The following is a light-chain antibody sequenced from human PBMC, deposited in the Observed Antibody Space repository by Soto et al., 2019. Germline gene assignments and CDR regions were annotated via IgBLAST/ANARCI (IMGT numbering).Light chain of an antibody. CDR2: DVN. Sequence: QSALTQPASVSGSPGQSITISCTGTSSDVGAYNYVSWYQQHPGKAPKLMIYDVNIRPSGVSNRFSGSKPGNTASLTISGLQAEDEADYYCTSWTTSTTMKFGGGTKVTVL. J-gene: IGLJ2*01. CDR3: TSWTTSTTMK. CDR1: SSDVGAYNY. V-gene: IGLV2-14*01.